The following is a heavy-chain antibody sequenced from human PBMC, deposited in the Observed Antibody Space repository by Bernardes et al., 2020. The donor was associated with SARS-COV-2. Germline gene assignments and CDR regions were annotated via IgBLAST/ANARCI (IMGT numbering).Heavy chain of an antibody. J-gene: IGHJ4*02. D-gene: IGHD1-1*01. CDR2: ISGSGGRT. CDR1: GFPFISFA. Sequence: GGSLRLSCAASGFPFISFAMSWVRQAPGKGLEWVSVISGSGGRTNCADSVMGRFTISRDNSKNTLFLQMKRLRAEDTAVYYCAKPGTDYWGQGTLVTVSA. V-gene: IGHV3-23*01. CDR3: AKPGTDY.